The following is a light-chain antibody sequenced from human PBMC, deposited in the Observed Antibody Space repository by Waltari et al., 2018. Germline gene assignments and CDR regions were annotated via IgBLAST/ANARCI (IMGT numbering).Light chain of an antibody. CDR1: QSVSRA. J-gene: IGKJ1*01. CDR3: QHYLRLPAT. V-gene: IGKV3-20*01. Sequence: EIVLTQSPGTLSLSPGERATLSCRASQSVSRALAWYQQKPGQAPRRLIYGASNRATGSPDRFSGSGSGTDFSLTISSLEPEDFVVYYCQHYLRLPATFGQGTKVEIK. CDR2: GAS.